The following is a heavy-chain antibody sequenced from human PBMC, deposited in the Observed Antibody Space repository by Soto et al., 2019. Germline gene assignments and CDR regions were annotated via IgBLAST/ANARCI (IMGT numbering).Heavy chain of an antibody. CDR1: GFTFNNYW. J-gene: IGHJ3*02. V-gene: IGHV3-7*01. CDR3: ARGPSHGAFDI. CDR2: IKTDGSEK. Sequence: GGSLRLSCAASGFTFNNYWMSWVRQAPGKGLEWVAHIKTDGSEKYYVDSVKGRFTISRDNAKNTVYLQMNSLRAEDAAVYYCARGPSHGAFDIWGQGTMVTVSS.